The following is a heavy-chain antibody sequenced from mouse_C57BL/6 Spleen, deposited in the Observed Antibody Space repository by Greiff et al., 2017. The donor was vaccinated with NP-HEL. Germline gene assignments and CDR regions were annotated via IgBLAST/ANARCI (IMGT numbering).Heavy chain of an antibody. D-gene: IGHD1-2*01. CDR1: GYTFTSYW. J-gene: IGHJ2*01. CDR3: AIYGKFDY. V-gene: IGHV1-50*01. CDR2: IDPSDSYT. Sequence: VQLQQSGAELVKPGASVKLSCKASGYTFTSYWMQWVKQRPGQGLEWIGEIDPSDSYTNYNQKFKGKATLTVDTSSSTAYMQLSSLTSEDSAVYYCAIYGKFDYWGQGTTLTVSS.